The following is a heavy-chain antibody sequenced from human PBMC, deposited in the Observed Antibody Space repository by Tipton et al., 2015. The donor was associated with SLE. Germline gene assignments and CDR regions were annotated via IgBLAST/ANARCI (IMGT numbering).Heavy chain of an antibody. CDR2: IYHSGST. J-gene: IGHJ3*02. CDR1: GGSISSSNW. Sequence: TLSLICAVSGGSISSSNWWSWVRQPPGKGLEWIGEIYHSGSTNYNPSLKSRVTMSVDTSKNQFSLKLSSVTAADTAVYYCARVGADYGDYALLDAFDIWGQGTMVTVSS. D-gene: IGHD4-17*01. CDR3: ARVGADYGDYALLDAFDI. V-gene: IGHV4-4*02.